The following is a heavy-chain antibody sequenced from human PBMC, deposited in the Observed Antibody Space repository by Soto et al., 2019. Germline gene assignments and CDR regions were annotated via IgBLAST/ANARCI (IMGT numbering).Heavy chain of an antibody. D-gene: IGHD5-12*01. CDR3: AKNPSLVYINSSDH. CDR1: GFSLRGYG. V-gene: IGHV3-30*18. J-gene: IGHJ5*02. Sequence: PGGSLRLSCAASGFSLRGYGLHWVRQAPGKGLEWVAFIAYDESNKYYADSVKGRFTISRDDSKNTLYLQMNSLRAEDTAVYYCAKNPSLVYINSSDHWGHGT. CDR2: IAYDESNK.